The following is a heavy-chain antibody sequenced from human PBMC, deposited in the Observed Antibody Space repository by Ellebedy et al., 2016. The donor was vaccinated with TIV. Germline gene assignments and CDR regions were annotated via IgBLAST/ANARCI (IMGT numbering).Heavy chain of an antibody. CDR2: ISSDGSKK. J-gene: IGHJ4*02. Sequence: GGSLRLSXTASGFTFRRFRMHWVRQAPGEGLEWVGFISSDGSKKHYADSVEGRFTISRDNSQNTVFVQMNSLRVEDTAVYYCAKPSDPNPGYSASWATYFDYWGQGTLVTVSS. D-gene: IGHD6-13*01. CDR3: AKPSDPNPGYSASWATYFDY. CDR1: GFTFRRFR. V-gene: IGHV3-30*18.